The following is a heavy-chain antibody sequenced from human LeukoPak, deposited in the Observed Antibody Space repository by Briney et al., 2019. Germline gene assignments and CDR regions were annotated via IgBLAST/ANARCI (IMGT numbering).Heavy chain of an antibody. J-gene: IGHJ4*02. CDR3: ARHLGVITSSPNY. V-gene: IGHV5-51*01. CDR2: IYPRDSRT. D-gene: IGHD3-22*01. CDR1: GYSFSSYW. Sequence: GESLKISCKGSGYSFSSYWIAWVRQMPGKGLEWMGVIYPRDSRTTYSPSFQGQVTISADKSISTAYLQWTSLKASDTAMYYCARHLGVITSSPNYWGPGALVTVSS.